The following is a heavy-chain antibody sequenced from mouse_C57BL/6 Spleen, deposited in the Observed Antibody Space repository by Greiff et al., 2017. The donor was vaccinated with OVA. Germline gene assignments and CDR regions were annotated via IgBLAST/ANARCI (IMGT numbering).Heavy chain of an antibody. CDR3: VRHPPYGNYVMDY. Sequence: EVQLQESGGGLVQPKGSLKLSCAASGFSFNTYAMNWVRQAPGKGLEWVARIRSKSNNYATYSADSVKDRFTISRDDSESMLYLQMSNLKTEDTAVYYCVRHPPYGNYVMDYWGQGTSVTVSS. V-gene: IGHV10-1*01. CDR1: GFSFNTYA. J-gene: IGHJ4*01. D-gene: IGHD2-1*01. CDR2: IRSKSNNYAT.